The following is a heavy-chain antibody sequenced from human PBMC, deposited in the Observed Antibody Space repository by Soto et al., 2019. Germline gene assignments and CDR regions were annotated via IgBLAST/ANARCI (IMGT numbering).Heavy chain of an antibody. CDR3: ARDNVGYADYDY. CDR1: GFSITTYG. Sequence: QVQLAESGGGVVQPGRSLRLSCAASGFSITTYGMHWVRQAPGMGLEWVAYIWYDGSNKYYADSVKGRFTISRDTSKNTVYLEMTSLRVEDTAVYYCARDNVGYADYDYWGQGTLVTVSS. CDR2: IWYDGSNK. J-gene: IGHJ4*02. V-gene: IGHV3-33*01. D-gene: IGHD4-17*01.